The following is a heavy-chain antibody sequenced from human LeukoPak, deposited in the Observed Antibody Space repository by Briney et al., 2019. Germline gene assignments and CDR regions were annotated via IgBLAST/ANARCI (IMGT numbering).Heavy chain of an antibody. V-gene: IGHV3-23*01. CDR2: ISGSGGSK. Sequence: PGGSLRLSCAASGFTFSSYAMSWVRQAPGKGLEWVSAISGSGGSKYYADSVKGRFTISRDNSKNTLYLQMNSLRAEDTAVYYCAKASNPYCSSTSCYVFDYWGQGTLVTVSS. CDR1: GFTFSSYA. J-gene: IGHJ4*02. CDR3: AKASNPYCSSTSCYVFDY. D-gene: IGHD2-2*01.